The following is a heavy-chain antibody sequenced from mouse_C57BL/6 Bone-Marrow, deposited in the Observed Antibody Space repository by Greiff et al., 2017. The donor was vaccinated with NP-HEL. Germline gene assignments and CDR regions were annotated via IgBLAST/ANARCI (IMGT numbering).Heavy chain of an antibody. CDR2: IHPNSGST. CDR1: GYTFTSYW. Sequence: VQLQQPGAELVKPGASVKLSCKASGYTFTSYWMHWVKQRPGQGLEWIGMIHPNSGSTNYNEKFKSKATLTVDKSSSTAYMQLSSLTSEDSAVYYCARKGTTVVGGPAYWGQGTLVTVSA. D-gene: IGHD1-1*01. CDR3: ARKGTTVVGGPAY. J-gene: IGHJ3*01. V-gene: IGHV1-64*01.